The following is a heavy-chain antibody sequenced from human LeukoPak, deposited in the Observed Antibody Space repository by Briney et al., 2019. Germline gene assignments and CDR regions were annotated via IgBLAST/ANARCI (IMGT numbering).Heavy chain of an antibody. V-gene: IGHV3-48*03. CDR2: ISSSGNTI. D-gene: IGHD6-19*01. Sequence: GGSLRLSCAASGFTFSSYEMNWVRQAPGKGLEWVSYISSSGNTIYYADSVKVRFTISRDNAKNSLYLQMNSLRAEDTAVYYCASVRRGWYRIDYWGQGTVVPVSS. CDR1: GFTFSSYE. J-gene: IGHJ4*02. CDR3: ASVRRGWYRIDY.